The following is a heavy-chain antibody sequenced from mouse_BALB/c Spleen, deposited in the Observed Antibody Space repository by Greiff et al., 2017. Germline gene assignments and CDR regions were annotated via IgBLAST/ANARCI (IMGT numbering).Heavy chain of an antibody. V-gene: IGHV2-9-2*01. D-gene: IGHD2-14*01. J-gene: IGHJ2*01. Sequence: QVQLQQSGPGLVAPSQSLSITCTVSGFSLTSYDISWIRQPPGKGLEWLGVIWTGGGTNYNSAFMSRLSISKDNSKSQVFLKMNSLQTDDTAIYYCVREAYYRYHYSDYWGQGTTLTVSS. CDR3: VREAYYRYHYSDY. CDR2: IWTGGGT. CDR1: GFSLTSYD.